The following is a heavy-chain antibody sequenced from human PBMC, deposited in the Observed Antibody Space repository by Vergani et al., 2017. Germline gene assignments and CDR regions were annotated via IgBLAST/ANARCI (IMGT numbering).Heavy chain of an antibody. CDR2: ISYDGSNK. CDR3: AKDLSGVVVPAAIQPSFDY. J-gene: IGHJ4*02. Sequence: QVQLVASGGGVVQPGRSLRLSCAASGFTFSSYGMHWVRQAPGKGLEWVAVISYDGSNKYYADSVKGRFTISRDNSKNTLYLQMNSLRAEDTAVYYCAKDLSGVVVPAAIQPSFDYWGQGTLVTVSS. V-gene: IGHV3-30*18. CDR1: GFTFSSYG. D-gene: IGHD2-2*02.